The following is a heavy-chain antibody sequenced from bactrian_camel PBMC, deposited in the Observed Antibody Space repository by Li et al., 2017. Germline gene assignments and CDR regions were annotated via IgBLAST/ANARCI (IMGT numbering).Heavy chain of an antibody. Sequence: HVQLVESGGGSVQAGGSLPLSCLASGHGYNDYGMAWFRQAPGKEREGVAAIDSDGTTYAESVKGRFTISKDIAENTLYLQMNSLNPEDTAVYYCTADRPSYGLRCGIWSARYNYWGRGTQVTVS. J-gene: IGHJ4*01. D-gene: IGHD1*01. CDR3: TADRPSYGLRCGIWSARYNY. CDR1: GHGYNDYG. V-gene: IGHV3S53*01. CDR2: IDSDGT.